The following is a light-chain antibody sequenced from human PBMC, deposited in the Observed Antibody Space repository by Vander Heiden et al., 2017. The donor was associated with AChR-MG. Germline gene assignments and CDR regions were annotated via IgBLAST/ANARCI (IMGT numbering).Light chain of an antibody. J-gene: IGLJ1*01. CDR2: DVS. V-gene: IGLV2-14*01. Sequence: QSALTQPASVSVSPGQSITISCTATSSDVGGSKYVSWYQQYPGKAPKIMMYDVSNRPAGVSDRFSGSKSGNTASLTISGLRAEDEADYFCCSYTGRSSLYVFGTGTKVTVL. CDR3: CSYTGRSSLYV. CDR1: SSDVGGSKY.